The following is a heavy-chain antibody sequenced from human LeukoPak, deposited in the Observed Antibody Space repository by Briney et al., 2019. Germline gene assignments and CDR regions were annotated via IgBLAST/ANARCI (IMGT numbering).Heavy chain of an antibody. CDR2: IYSGGST. D-gene: IGHD5-18*01. J-gene: IGHJ3*02. CDR1: GFTVSGNY. CDR3: ARYSAMDPGAFDI. V-gene: IGHV3-53*01. Sequence: GGSLRLSCAASGFTVSGNYMSWVRQAPGKGLEWVSVIYSGGSTYYSDSVKGRFTISRDKSKNTLYLQMNSLRAEDTAVYYCARYSAMDPGAFDIWGQGTMVTVSS.